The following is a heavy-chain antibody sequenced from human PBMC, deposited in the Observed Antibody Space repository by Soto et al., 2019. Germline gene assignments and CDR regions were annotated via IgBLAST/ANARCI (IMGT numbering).Heavy chain of an antibody. CDR1: GFTFTNYA. D-gene: IGHD3-9*01. Sequence: EVQLLESGGGLVQPGGSLRLSCAASGFTFTNYAMSWVRQAPGKGLEWVSGISGSGGSTYYADSVKGRLTISRDNSKNTLYLQMNSLRAEDTAVYYCAKDSKGGTGYGGWIDPWGQGTLVTVSS. CDR2: ISGSGGST. CDR3: AKDSKGGTGYGGWIDP. J-gene: IGHJ5*02. V-gene: IGHV3-23*01.